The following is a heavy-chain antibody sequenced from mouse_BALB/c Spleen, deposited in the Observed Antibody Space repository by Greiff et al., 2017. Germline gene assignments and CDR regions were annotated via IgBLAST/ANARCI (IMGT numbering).Heavy chain of an antibody. CDR2: LYPGDGDT. Sequence: QVHVKQSGPELVKPGASVKISCKASGYAFSSSWMNWVKQRPGQGLEWIGRLYPGDGDTNYNGKLKGKATLTADKSSSTAYMQLSSLTSVDSAVYFSARSGAGTEGFAYWGQGTLVTVSA. CDR3: ARSGAGTEGFAY. D-gene: IGHD4-1*01. J-gene: IGHJ3*01. CDR1: GYAFSSSW. V-gene: IGHV1-82*01.